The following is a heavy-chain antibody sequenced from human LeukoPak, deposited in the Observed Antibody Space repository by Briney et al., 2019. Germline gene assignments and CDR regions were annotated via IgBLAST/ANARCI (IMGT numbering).Heavy chain of an antibody. D-gene: IGHD5-18*01. Sequence: PSETLSLTCTVSGGSVSSGSYYWGWIRQPPGRGLEWIGSIYYSGSTYYNSSLKSRVTISVDTSKNQFSLKLSSVTAADTAVYYCARTFGYSYGYLDYWGQGTLVTVSS. V-gene: IGHV4-39*01. CDR3: ARTFGYSYGYLDY. J-gene: IGHJ4*02. CDR1: GGSVSSGSYY. CDR2: IYYSGST.